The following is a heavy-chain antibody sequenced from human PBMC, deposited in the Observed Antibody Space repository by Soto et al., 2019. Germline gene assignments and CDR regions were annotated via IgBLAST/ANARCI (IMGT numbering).Heavy chain of an antibody. D-gene: IGHD3-3*01. Sequence: GASVKVSCKASGYTFTSYDINWVRQATGQGLEWMGWMNPSSGNTGYAQKFQGRVTMTRNTSISTAYMELSSLRSEDTAVYYCARGARITIFGVVIRGYYYYYYMDVWGKGTTVTVSS. CDR2: MNPSSGNT. J-gene: IGHJ6*03. CDR1: GYTFTSYD. V-gene: IGHV1-8*01. CDR3: ARGARITIFGVVIRGYYYYYYMDV.